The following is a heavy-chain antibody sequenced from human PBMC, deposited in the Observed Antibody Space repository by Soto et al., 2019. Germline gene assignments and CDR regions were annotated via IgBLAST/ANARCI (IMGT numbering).Heavy chain of an antibody. V-gene: IGHV1-2*02. CDR3: AKDGRHCSGGSCPQGH. Sequence: ASVKVSCKTSGYTFTGHHIHWVRQAPGQGLEWMGWINPISGGTKYREKFQGRVSITRDKSSSTAYMELSSLTSDDSAVYYCAKDGRHCSGGSCPQGHWGQGNLVTVS. CDR2: INPISGGT. D-gene: IGHD2-15*01. CDR1: GYTFTGHH. J-gene: IGHJ4*02.